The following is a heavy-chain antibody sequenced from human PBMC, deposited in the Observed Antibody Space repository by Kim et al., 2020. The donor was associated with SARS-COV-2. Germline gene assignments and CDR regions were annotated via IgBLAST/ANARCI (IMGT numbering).Heavy chain of an antibody. Sequence: SETLSLTCTVSGGSISGSTYYWGWIRQPPWKGLEWIGSIYYSGDTYYNPSLKSRVTISVDTSKNQFSLKWNSVTAADTAVYYCARNAKDLTVFGPGDFDSWGQGTLAT. J-gene: IGHJ4*02. CDR1: GGSISGSTYY. D-gene: IGHD3-3*01. V-gene: IGHV4-39*01. CDR2: IYYSGDT. CDR3: ARNAKDLTVFGPGDFDS.